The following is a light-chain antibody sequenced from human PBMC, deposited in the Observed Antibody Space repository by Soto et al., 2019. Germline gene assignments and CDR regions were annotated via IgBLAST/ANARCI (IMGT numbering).Light chain of an antibody. V-gene: IGKV3D-15*01. J-gene: IGKJ1*01. CDR2: DAS. CDR3: QQYNNWPPA. CDR1: QSVSSN. Sequence: EIVMTQSPATLSVSPGERATLSCRASQSVSSNLAWYQQKPGQAPRLLIFDASTRATGIPARFSGSGSGTYFTLTISSLQSEDFTMYYCQQYNNWPPAFGQGTKVEFK.